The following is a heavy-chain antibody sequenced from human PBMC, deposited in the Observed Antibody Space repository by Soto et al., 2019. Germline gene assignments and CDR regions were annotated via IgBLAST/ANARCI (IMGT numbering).Heavy chain of an antibody. CDR2: IYHSGST. Sequence: SETLSLTCAVSRGSISSNKWWSWVRQPPGKGLEWIGEIYHSGSTNYNPSLKSRVTISVDKSKNQFSLKLSSVTAADTAVYYCARADCSGGSCYSSANWFDPWGQGTLVTVSS. CDR1: RGSISSNKW. D-gene: IGHD2-15*01. V-gene: IGHV4-4*02. CDR3: ARADCSGGSCYSSANWFDP. J-gene: IGHJ5*02.